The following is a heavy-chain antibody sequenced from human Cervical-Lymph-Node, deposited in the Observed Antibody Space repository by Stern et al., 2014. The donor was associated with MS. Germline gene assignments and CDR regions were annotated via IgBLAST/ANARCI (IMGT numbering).Heavy chain of an antibody. V-gene: IGHV4-59*01. D-gene: IGHD6-13*01. Sequence: QLQLQESGPGLVKPSETLSLTCTVSGGSISSYYWSWIRQPPGKGLEWIGYIYYSGSTNYNPSLKSRVTISVDTSKNQFSLKLSSVTAADTAVYYCARDVDRSWWFDYWGQGTLVTVSS. CDR2: IYYSGST. CDR1: GGSISSYY. J-gene: IGHJ4*02. CDR3: ARDVDRSWWFDY.